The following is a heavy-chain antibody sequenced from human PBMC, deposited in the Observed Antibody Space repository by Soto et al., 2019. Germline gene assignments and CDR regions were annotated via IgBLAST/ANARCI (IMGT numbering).Heavy chain of an antibody. Sequence: SLRLSCAASGFIFNNYWMHWVRQAPGKGLVWVARINGDGSTTTYVGSAKGRFTISRDNAKNTMYLQMNSLRVEDTAVYYCGRGSGPRGRPYWGQGILVTVSS. CDR2: INGDGSTT. V-gene: IGHV3-74*01. CDR3: GRGSGPRGRPY. CDR1: GFIFNNYW. D-gene: IGHD1-26*01. J-gene: IGHJ4*02.